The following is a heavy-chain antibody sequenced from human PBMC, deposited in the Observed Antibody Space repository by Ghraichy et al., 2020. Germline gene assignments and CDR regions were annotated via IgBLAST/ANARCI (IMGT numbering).Heavy chain of an antibody. J-gene: IGHJ4*02. CDR3: ARGEGRRLRGPLYFDY. CDR2: INHSGST. V-gene: IGHV4-34*01. D-gene: IGHD5-12*01. CDR1: GGSFSGYY. Sequence: SQTLSLTCAVYGGSFSGYYWSWIRQPPGKGLEWIGEINHSGSTKYNTSLQSRVTITVDTTKNQFSLKLSSVTAADTAVYYCARGEGRRLRGPLYFDYWGQGTLVTVSS.